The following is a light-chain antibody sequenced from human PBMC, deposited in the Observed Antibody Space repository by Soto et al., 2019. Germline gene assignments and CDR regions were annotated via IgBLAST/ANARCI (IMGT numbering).Light chain of an antibody. J-gene: IGKJ1*01. V-gene: IGKV1-33*01. CDR1: QHITKY. CDR2: DAS. CDR3: QQYNSFPRT. Sequence: DIQMTQSPSSLSSSVGDRVSIACQASQHITKYLSWYQQKPGKAPKVLIYDASDLETGVPLRFSGRGSETEFTLTINGLQPDDFATYYCQQYNSFPRTFGQGTKVEI.